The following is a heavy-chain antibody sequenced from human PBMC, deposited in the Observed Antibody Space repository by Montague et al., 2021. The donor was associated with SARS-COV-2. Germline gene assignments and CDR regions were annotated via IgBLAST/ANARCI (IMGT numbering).Heavy chain of an antibody. CDR2: INLAGDI. D-gene: IGHD3-9*01. CDR1: GFSVSDFF. V-gene: IGHV3-53*01. J-gene: IGHJ5*02. Sequence: SLRLSCAPSGFSVSDFFMSWVRQGPVRGLEWLSYINLAGDIYYAASMKGRFTISRDTSNNRVFLQMNSLRVDDTALYYCVRALGSGYDLWGQGTLVTVSS. CDR3: VRALGSGYDL.